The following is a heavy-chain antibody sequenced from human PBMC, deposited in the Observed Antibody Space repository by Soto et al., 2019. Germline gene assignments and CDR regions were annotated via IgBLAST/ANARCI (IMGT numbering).Heavy chain of an antibody. Sequence: EVQLVESGGGLVQPGGSLRLSCAASGFTFSSYSMNLVRQARGKGLEWVSYISSSSSTIYYADSVKGRFTIYRDNAKNSRYLHMNSLRAEDTAVYYCAREVRPRNWFDPCGQGTLVTVSS. CDR2: ISSSSSTI. J-gene: IGHJ5*02. CDR3: AREVRPRNWFDP. D-gene: IGHD2-2*01. V-gene: IGHV3-48*01. CDR1: GFTFSSYS.